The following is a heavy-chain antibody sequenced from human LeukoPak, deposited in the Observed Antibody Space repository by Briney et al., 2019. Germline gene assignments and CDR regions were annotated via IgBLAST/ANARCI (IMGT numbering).Heavy chain of an antibody. J-gene: IGHJ5*02. Sequence: ASVKVSCKASGYTFTSYYMHWVRQAPGKGLEWMGGLDPEDGETVYARKFQGRVTMTEDTSTDTAYMELSSLSSEDTAVYYCATCLPPDGIVGATVDWFDPWGQGTLVTVSS. CDR3: ATCLPPDGIVGATVDWFDP. CDR2: LDPEDGET. CDR1: GYTFTSYY. D-gene: IGHD1-26*01. V-gene: IGHV1-24*01.